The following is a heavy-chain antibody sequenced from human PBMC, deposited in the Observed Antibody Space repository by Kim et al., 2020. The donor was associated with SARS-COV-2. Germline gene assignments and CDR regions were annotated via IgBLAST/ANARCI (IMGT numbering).Heavy chain of an antibody. Sequence: GGSLRLSCAASGFTFSDYYMRWVRQAPGKGLEWVSYISSSSSYTNYADSVKGRFTISRDNAKNSLYLQMHSLRAEATAVYYCARDLLGDYGSGTPSWFDPWGQGTLVTVSS. V-gene: IGHV3-11*05. CDR2: ISSSSSYT. J-gene: IGHJ5*02. CDR3: ARDLLGDYGSGTPSWFDP. CDR1: GFTFSDYY. D-gene: IGHD3-10*01.